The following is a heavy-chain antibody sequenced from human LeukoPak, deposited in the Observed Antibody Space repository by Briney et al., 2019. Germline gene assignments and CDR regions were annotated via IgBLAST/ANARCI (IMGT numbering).Heavy chain of an antibody. Sequence: GESLKISCKGSGYSFTSYWIGWVRQMPGKGLEWMGIIYPGDSDTRYSPSFQGQVTISADKSISTAYLQWSSLKASDTAMYYCARSIREAYYYYYMDVWGKGTTVTVSS. D-gene: IGHD1-26*01. CDR2: IYPGDSDT. J-gene: IGHJ6*03. CDR1: GYSFTSYW. CDR3: ARSIREAYYYYYMDV. V-gene: IGHV5-51*01.